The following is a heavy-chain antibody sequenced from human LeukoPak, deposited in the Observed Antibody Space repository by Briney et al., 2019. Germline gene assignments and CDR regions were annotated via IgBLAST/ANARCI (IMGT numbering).Heavy chain of an antibody. Sequence: ASVKVSCKAPGYTFTGYYMHWVRQAPGQGLEWMGWINPNSGGTNYAQKFQGWVTMTRDTSISTAYMELSRLRSDDTALYYCARVKYCNTTSCPDYWGQGTLVTVSS. CDR3: ARVKYCNTTSCPDY. CDR1: GYTFTGYY. V-gene: IGHV1-2*04. J-gene: IGHJ4*02. CDR2: INPNSGGT. D-gene: IGHD2-2*01.